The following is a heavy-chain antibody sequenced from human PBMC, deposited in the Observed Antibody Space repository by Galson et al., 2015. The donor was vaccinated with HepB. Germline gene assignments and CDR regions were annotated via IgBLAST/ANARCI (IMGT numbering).Heavy chain of an antibody. CDR3: ARDGDPITGTTRGVYGMDV. CDR1: GGTFSSYA. Sequence: SVKVSCKASGGTFSSYAISWVRQAPGQGLEWMGGIIPIFGTANYAQKFQGRVTITADESTSTAYMELSSLRSEDTAVYYCARDGDPITGTTRGVYGMDVWGQGTTVTVSS. J-gene: IGHJ6*02. D-gene: IGHD1-7*01. V-gene: IGHV1-69*13. CDR2: IIPIFGTA.